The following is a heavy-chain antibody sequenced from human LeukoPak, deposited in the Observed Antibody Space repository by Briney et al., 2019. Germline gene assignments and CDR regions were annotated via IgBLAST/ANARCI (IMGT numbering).Heavy chain of an antibody. CDR2: IDSSGGYM. Sequence: GGSLRLSCEASGFTFNTYSMNWARQAPGKGREWVSSIDSSGGYMFYADSVKGRFIISRDNAKDSLYLQMNSLRVEDTAVYYCARDSQCSSTSCYGYMDVWGKGTTVTISS. J-gene: IGHJ6*03. V-gene: IGHV3-21*06. D-gene: IGHD2-2*01. CDR1: GFTFNTYS. CDR3: ARDSQCSSTSCYGYMDV.